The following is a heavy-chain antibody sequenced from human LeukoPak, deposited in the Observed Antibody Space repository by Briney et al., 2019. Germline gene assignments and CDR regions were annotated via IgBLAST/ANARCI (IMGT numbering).Heavy chain of an antibody. CDR1: GYSFTTYW. J-gene: IGHJ2*01. CDR2: IYPDDSDT. Sequence: GESLKISCRGSGYSFTTYWIGWVRQMPGKGLEWMGIIYPDDSDTRYSPSFQGQVTISADKSISTAYLQWSSLKASDTAMYYCARLEGCSGGGCYSYWYFDLWGRGTLVTVSS. V-gene: IGHV5-51*01. D-gene: IGHD2-15*01. CDR3: ARLEGCSGGGCYSYWYFDL.